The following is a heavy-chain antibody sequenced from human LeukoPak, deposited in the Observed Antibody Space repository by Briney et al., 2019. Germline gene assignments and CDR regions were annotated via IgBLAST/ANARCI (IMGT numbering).Heavy chain of an antibody. D-gene: IGHD3-10*01. CDR2: INHSGST. CDR3: ARGSTYYYGSGSYYYNY. J-gene: IGHJ4*02. Sequence: SETLSLTCAVYGGSFSGYYWSWIRQPPGKGLEWIGEINHSGSTNYNPSLKSRVTISVDTSKNQFSLKLSSVTAADTAVYYCARGSTYYYGSGSYYYNYWGQGTLVTVSS. V-gene: IGHV4-34*01. CDR1: GGSFSGYY.